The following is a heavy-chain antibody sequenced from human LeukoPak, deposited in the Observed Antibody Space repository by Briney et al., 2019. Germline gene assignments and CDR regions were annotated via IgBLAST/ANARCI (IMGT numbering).Heavy chain of an antibody. D-gene: IGHD6-19*01. V-gene: IGHV3-23*01. J-gene: IGHJ6*02. CDR3: AKASYSTGWDYGMDV. CDR2: ISGSGGST. CDR1: IFSFSRYA. Sequence: GGSLRLSCAPSIFSFSRYAMSWVRQAPGKGLEWVSAISGSGGSTYYVDSVKGRFTISRDNSKNTLYLQMNSLRAEDTAVYYCAKASYSTGWDYGMDVWGQGTTVTVSS.